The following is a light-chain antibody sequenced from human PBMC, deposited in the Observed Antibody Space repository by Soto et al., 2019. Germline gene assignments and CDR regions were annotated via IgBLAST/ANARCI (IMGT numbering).Light chain of an antibody. Sequence: DIQMTQSPSTLSASVGDRVTITCRASRRISSWLAWSQQQPGKAPKLVVYDASTLQSGVPSRFSGTGSGTEFTLTISRLQPEDLANYFCQQYNGYPWTFGQGTRVGIK. CDR3: QQYNGYPWT. J-gene: IGKJ1*01. CDR2: DAS. CDR1: RRISSW. V-gene: IGKV1-5*01.